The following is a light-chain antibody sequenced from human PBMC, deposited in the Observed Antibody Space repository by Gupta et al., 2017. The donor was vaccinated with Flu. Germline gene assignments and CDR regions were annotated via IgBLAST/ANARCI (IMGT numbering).Light chain of an antibody. CDR1: SSNIGNNY. Sequence: QSLLTNLPLVSAAPGPQATMPCPRRSSNIGNNYVSWYQQLPGTAPKLLIYENNKRPSGIPDRFSGSKSGTSATLGITGRQTGDEADYYCGTWDSSLSAVRVFGTGTKVTVL. J-gene: IGLJ1*01. V-gene: IGLV1-51*02. CDR3: GTWDSSLSAVRV. CDR2: ENN.